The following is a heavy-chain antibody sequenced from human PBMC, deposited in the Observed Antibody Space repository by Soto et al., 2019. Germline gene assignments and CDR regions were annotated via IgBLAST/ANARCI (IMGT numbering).Heavy chain of an antibody. CDR1: GGTFSNYA. V-gene: IGHV1-69*06. Sequence: QVQLVQSGAEVKKPGSSVKVSCKASGGTFSNYAINWVRQAPGQGLEWMGGIIPLFGTPNYAQKFQGRVTFIAHKSTSTAYMELSSLRSDDTAVYYCARGWETVGTTTPFAYWGQGTLVTVSS. J-gene: IGHJ4*02. CDR3: ARGWETVGTTTPFAY. CDR2: IIPLFGTP. D-gene: IGHD1-26*01.